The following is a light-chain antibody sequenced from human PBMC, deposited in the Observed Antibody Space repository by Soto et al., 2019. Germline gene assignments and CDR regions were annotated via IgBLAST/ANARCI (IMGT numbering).Light chain of an antibody. V-gene: IGLV2-14*01. Sequence: QSVLTQPASVSGSPGRSVTISCTGTSSDIGRYKFVSWFQQHPGKAPKLLIFEGTNRPSGVSNRFSGSKSGNTASLTISGLQAEDEAIYFCSSSTNTNTLVIFGGGTKVTV. CDR2: EGT. CDR1: SSDIGRYKF. CDR3: SSSTNTNTLVI. J-gene: IGLJ2*01.